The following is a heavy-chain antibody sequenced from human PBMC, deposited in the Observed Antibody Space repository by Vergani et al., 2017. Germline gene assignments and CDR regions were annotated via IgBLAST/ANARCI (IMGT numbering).Heavy chain of an antibody. CDR3: ARCGNCSGGSGYRKPPLDY. V-gene: IGHV1-69*01. CDR1: GGTFSSYA. D-gene: IGHD2-15*01. Sequence: QVQLVQSGAEVKKPGSSVKVSCKASGGTFSSYAISWVRQAPGQGLEWMGGIIPICGTANYAQKFQGRVTLTADESTSTAYMELSSLRSEDTAVYYWARCGNCSGGSGYRKPPLDYWGQGTLVTVSS. J-gene: IGHJ4*02. CDR2: IIPICGTA.